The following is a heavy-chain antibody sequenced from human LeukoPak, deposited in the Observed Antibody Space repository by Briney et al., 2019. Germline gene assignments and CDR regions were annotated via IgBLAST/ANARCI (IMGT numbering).Heavy chain of an antibody. D-gene: IGHD3-22*01. V-gene: IGHV4-39*01. CDR2: IYYSGST. J-gene: IGHJ4*02. Sequence: SGTLSLTCTVSGGSISSSSYYWGWIRQPPGKGLEWIGSIYYSGSTYYNPSLKSRVTISVDTSKNQFSLKLSSVTAADTAVYYCARRGSSGRSFDYWGQGTLVTVSS. CDR3: ARRGSSGRSFDY. CDR1: GGSISSSSYY.